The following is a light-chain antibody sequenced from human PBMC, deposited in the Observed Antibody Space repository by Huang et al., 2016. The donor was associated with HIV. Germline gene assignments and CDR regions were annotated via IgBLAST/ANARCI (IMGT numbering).Light chain of an antibody. CDR1: QSVLSRPNNKTY. CDR3: QQYYISPPT. V-gene: IGKV4-1*01. CDR2: WAS. J-gene: IGKJ2*01. Sequence: DIVMTQSPDSLTVSLGERATINCKSSQSVLSRPNNKTYLAWYQQRPGQFPTLLIYWASTRRSGVPDRFSASGSGTHFTLTISSLQAEDVAFYYCQQYYISPPTFGQGTKLEI.